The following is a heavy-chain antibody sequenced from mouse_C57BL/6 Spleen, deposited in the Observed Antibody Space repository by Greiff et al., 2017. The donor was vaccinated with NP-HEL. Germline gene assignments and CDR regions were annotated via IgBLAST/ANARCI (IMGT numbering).Heavy chain of an antibody. V-gene: IGHV14-1*01. CDR2: IDPEDGDT. CDR3: TTDITTVVAPAY. D-gene: IGHD1-1*01. J-gene: IGHJ3*01. CDR1: GFNIKDYY. Sequence: VQLQQSGAELVRPGASVKLSCTASGFNIKDYYMHWVKQRPEQGLEWIGRIDPEDGDTEYAPKFQGKATMTADTSSNTVYLQLSSLTSEDTAVYYCTTDITTVVAPAYWGQGTLVTVSA.